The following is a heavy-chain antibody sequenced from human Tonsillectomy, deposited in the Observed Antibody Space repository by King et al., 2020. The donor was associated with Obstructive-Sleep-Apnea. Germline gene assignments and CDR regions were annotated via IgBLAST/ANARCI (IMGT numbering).Heavy chain of an antibody. V-gene: IGHV3-48*04. Sequence: VQLVESGGGLVQPGGSLRLSCAASGFTFSSYSMNWVRQAPGKGLEWVSYISSSSSTIYYADSVKGRFTISRDNAKNSLYLQMNSQRAEDTAVYYCARVAAAAFDYGMDVWGQGTTVTVSS. J-gene: IGHJ6*02. D-gene: IGHD6-13*01. CDR3: ARVAAAAFDYGMDV. CDR2: ISSSSSTI. CDR1: GFTFSSYS.